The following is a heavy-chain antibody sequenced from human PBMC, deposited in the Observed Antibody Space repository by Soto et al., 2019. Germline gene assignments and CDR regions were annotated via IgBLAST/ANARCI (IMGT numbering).Heavy chain of an antibody. D-gene: IGHD6-6*01. CDR3: ARDRRGIAPLAWFDP. Sequence: PGGSLRLSCAASGFTFSSYGMHWVRQAPGKGLEWVAVIWYDGSNKYYADSVKGRFTISRDNSKNTLYLQMNSLRAEDTAVYYCARDRRGIAPLAWFDPWGQGTLVTVSS. CDR2: IWYDGSNK. CDR1: GFTFSSYG. V-gene: IGHV3-33*01. J-gene: IGHJ5*02.